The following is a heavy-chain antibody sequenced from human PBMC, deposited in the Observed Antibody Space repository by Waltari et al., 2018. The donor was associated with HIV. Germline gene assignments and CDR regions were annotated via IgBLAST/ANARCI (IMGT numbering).Heavy chain of an antibody. J-gene: IGHJ2*01. CDR1: GGSISSSSYY. CDR3: ARLLVNYYDSSGYPLWYFDL. CDR2: IYYSGST. V-gene: IGHV4-39*07. Sequence: QLQLQESGPGLVKPSETLSLTCTVSGGSISSSSYYWGWIRQPPGKGLEWIGSIYYSGSTYYNPSLKRRVTISVDTSKNQFSLKLSSVTAADTAVYYCARLLVNYYDSSGYPLWYFDLWGRGTLVTVSS. D-gene: IGHD3-22*01.